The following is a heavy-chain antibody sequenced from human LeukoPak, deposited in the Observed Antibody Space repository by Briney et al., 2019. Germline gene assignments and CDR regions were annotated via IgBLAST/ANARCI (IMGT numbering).Heavy chain of an antibody. CDR1: GFTFSSYA. CDR3: AREGYYYDFDY. D-gene: IGHD3-10*01. CDR2: ISYDGSNK. V-gene: IGHV3-30-3*01. Sequence: GRSLRLSCAASGFTFSSYAMHWVRQAPGKGLEWVAVISYDGSNKYYADSVKGRFTFSRDNSKNTLYLQMNSLRAEDTAVYYCAREGYYYDFDYWGQGTLVTVSS. J-gene: IGHJ4*02.